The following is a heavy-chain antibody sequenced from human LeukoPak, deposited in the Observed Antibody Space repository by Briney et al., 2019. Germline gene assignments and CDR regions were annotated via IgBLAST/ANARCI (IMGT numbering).Heavy chain of an antibody. V-gene: IGHV3-74*01. CDR2: IKSDGSST. CDR1: RFTFSNYW. J-gene: IGHJ4*02. D-gene: IGHD3-10*01. Sequence: GGSLRLSCAASRFTFSNYWMHWVRQAPGKGLVWVSRIKSDGSSTNYADSVKGRFTISRDNAKNTLYLQMNSLRAEDTAVYYCTRGAWALLWGDHWGQGTVVTVSS. CDR3: TRGAWALLWGDH.